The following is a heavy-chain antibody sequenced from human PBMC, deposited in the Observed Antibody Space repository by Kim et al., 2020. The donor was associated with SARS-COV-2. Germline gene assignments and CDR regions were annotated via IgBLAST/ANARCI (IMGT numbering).Heavy chain of an antibody. D-gene: IGHD2-21*02. Sequence: NPSLQSRITITETTSKNQFTLKLSYVTAADTAVYYCARRRFPMVTAVIDYWGQGTLVTVSS. CDR3: ARRRFPMVTAVIDY. J-gene: IGHJ4*02. V-gene: IGHV4-39*01.